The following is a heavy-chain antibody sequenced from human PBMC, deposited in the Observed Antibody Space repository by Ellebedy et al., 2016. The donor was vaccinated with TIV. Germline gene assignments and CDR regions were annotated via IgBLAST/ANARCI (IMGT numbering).Heavy chain of an antibody. CDR3: AADTYGDYVGGMDV. V-gene: IGHV1-2*02. J-gene: IGHJ6*02. CDR2: INPNSGGT. Sequence: ASVKVSCKASGYTFTGYYMHWVRQAPGQGLEWMGWINPNSGGTNYAQKFQGRVTMTRDTSISTAYMELSSLRSEDTAVYYCAADTYGDYVGGMDVWGQGTTITVSS. D-gene: IGHD4-17*01. CDR1: GYTFTGYY.